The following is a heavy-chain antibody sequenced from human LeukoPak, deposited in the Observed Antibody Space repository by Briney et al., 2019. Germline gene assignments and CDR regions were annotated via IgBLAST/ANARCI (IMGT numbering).Heavy chain of an antibody. D-gene: IGHD4-17*01. CDR1: GGSFSGYY. V-gene: IGHV4-34*01. Sequence: SETLSLTCAVYGGSFSGYYWSWIRQPPGKGLEWIGEINHSGSTNYNPSLKSRVTISVDASKNQFSLKLSSVTAADTAVYYCARIPTTVTPPRGMDVWGQGTTVTVSS. CDR3: ARIPTTVTPPRGMDV. CDR2: INHSGST. J-gene: IGHJ6*02.